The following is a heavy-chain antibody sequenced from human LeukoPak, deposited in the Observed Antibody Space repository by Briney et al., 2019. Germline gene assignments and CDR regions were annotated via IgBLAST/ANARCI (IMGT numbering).Heavy chain of an antibody. Sequence: ASVKVSCKTSGGTFSSYGISWVRQAPGQGLEWMGGIIPIFATANYAQKFQGRVTITTDESTSTAYMELSSLRSEDTAVYYCASSTRGVHEYSYGGYFDYWGQGTLVTVSS. J-gene: IGHJ4*02. CDR3: ASSTRGVHEYSYGGYFDY. D-gene: IGHD5-18*01. CDR2: IIPIFATA. V-gene: IGHV1-69*05. CDR1: GGTFSSYG.